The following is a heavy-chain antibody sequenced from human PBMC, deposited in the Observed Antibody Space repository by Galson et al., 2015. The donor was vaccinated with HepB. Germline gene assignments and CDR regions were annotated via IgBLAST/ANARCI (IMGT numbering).Heavy chain of an antibody. Sequence: LRLSCAASGFTFSSYAMSWVRQAPGKGLEWVSAISASGGSTYYADSVKGRFTISRDNSKNTLYLQMNSLRAEDTAVYYCAKVQKVTTYYYDINGYYPLDYWGQGTLVTVSS. CDR3: AKVQKVTTYYYDINGYYPLDY. J-gene: IGHJ4*02. D-gene: IGHD3-22*01. CDR1: GFTFSSYA. CDR2: ISASGGST. V-gene: IGHV3-23*01.